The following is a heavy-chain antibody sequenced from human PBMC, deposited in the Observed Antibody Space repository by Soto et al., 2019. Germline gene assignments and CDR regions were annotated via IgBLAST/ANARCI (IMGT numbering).Heavy chain of an antibody. CDR2: IWSDGSDQ. CDR1: GFTFSFYA. V-gene: IGHV3-33*01. Sequence: PGGSLRLSCAASGFTFSFYAMHWVRQAPGKGLEWVTVIWSDGSDQYYADSVKGRFTISRDNSKNTLYLQMNSLRAEDTAVYYCVTSRLPSEGTFDFDYWGQGTLVTVSS. CDR3: VTSRLPSEGTFDFDY. J-gene: IGHJ4*02. D-gene: IGHD2-2*01.